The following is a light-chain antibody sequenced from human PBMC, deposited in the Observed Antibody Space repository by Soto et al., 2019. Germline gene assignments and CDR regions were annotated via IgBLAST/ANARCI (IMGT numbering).Light chain of an antibody. CDR2: DVS. CDR3: SSYTSSSTLPYV. J-gene: IGLJ1*01. V-gene: IGLV2-14*01. CDR1: SSDVGGYNY. Sequence: QSVLTQPASVSGSPGQPLTISCTGTSSDVGGYNYVSWYQQHPGKAPKLMIYDVSNRPSGVSNRFSGSKSGNTASLTISGLQAEDEADYYCSSYTSSSTLPYVFGTGTGVTVL.